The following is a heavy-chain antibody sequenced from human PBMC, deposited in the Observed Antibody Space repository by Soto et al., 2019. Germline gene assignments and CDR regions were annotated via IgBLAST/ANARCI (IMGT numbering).Heavy chain of an antibody. CDR2: IRDKAHSYST. J-gene: IGHJ4*02. CDR3: TKVRADYYDSSGPNY. Sequence: GGSLRLSCAVSGFTFGDHYIDWVRQAPGKGLEWVGRIRDKAHSYSTTYAASVKGRLTLSRDDSKNSVSLQLNSLKTEGTAVYYCTKVRADYYDSSGPNYWGQGT. V-gene: IGHV3-72*01. CDR1: GFTFGDHY. D-gene: IGHD3-22*01.